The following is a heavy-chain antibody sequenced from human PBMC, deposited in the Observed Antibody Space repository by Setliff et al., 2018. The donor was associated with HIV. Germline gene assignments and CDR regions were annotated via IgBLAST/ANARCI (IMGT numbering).Heavy chain of an antibody. Sequence: PGGSLRLSCAASGFTFYSYTMNWVRQAPGKGLEWVSYISGGGGTIYYADSVKGRFTISRDNAKNSLYLQMISLRAEDTAVYYCARDPHSYDTSGHYSWFYFDFWGQGTLVTVSS. CDR1: GFTFYSYT. D-gene: IGHD3-22*01. CDR2: ISGGGGTI. J-gene: IGHJ4*02. CDR3: ARDPHSYDTSGHYSWFYFDF. V-gene: IGHV3-48*04.